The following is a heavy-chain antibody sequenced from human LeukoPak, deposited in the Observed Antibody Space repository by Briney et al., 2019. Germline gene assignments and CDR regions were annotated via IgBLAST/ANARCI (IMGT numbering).Heavy chain of an antibody. Sequence: HGGPLSLSCSASGFTFSSFAMSWVRQAPGKGLEWVSTIAGSDTNTYYAASVKGRFPISRTNAKNTRYLRRFSLRPGDTAVNYCAKPMVVTAIFPNFDYWGQGAPVTVSS. J-gene: IGHJ4*02. D-gene: IGHD2-21*02. CDR1: GFTFSSFA. CDR3: AKPMVVTAIFPNFDY. V-gene: IGHV3-23*01. CDR2: IAGSDTNT.